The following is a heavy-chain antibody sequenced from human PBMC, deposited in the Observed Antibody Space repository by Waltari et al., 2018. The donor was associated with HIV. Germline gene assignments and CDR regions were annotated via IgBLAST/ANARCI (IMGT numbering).Heavy chain of an antibody. V-gene: IGHV4-34*01. CDR2: INHSGST. D-gene: IGHD3-3*01. Sequence: QVQLQQWGAGLLKPSETLSLTCAVYGGSFSGYYWSWIRQPPGKGLEWIGEINHSGSTNYNPSLKSRVTISVDTSKNQFSLKLSSVTAADTAVYYCARSLITIFGVVTTGGMDVWGQGTTVTVSS. CDR1: GGSFSGYY. J-gene: IGHJ6*02. CDR3: ARSLITIFGVVTTGGMDV.